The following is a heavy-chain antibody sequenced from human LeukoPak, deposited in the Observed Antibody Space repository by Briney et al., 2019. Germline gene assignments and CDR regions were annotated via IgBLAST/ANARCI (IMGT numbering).Heavy chain of an antibody. V-gene: IGHV4-39*06. CDR3: ATFPFGEPHFDL. J-gene: IGHJ2*01. CDR2: IYYSGST. CDR1: GGSISSSSYY. Sequence: PSETLSLTCTVSGGSISSSSYYWGWIRQPPGKGLEWIGSIYYSGSTYYNPSLKSRVTISVDTSKNQFPLKLSSVTAADTAVYYCATFPFGEPHFDLWGRGTLVTVSS. D-gene: IGHD3-10*01.